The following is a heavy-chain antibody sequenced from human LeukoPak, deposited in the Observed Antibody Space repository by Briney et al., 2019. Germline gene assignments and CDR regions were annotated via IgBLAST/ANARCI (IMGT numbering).Heavy chain of an antibody. D-gene: IGHD3-22*01. Sequence: SETLSLTCSVSDGSISGNYWSWIRQPAGKGLEWIGRISNSGSTNYNPSLKSRVTMSVDTAKNQFSLKLSSVTAADTAVYYCARASRGSFYYFDYWGQGTLVTVSS. CDR3: ARASRGSFYYFDY. CDR1: DGSISGNY. V-gene: IGHV4-4*07. CDR2: ISNSGST. J-gene: IGHJ4*02.